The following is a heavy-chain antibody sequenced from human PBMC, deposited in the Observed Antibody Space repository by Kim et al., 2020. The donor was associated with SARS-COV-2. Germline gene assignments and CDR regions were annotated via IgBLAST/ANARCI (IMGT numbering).Heavy chain of an antibody. V-gene: IGHV3-48*03. J-gene: IGHJ6*03. CDR3: ARDDHDIVGRYYYYMDV. D-gene: IGHD1-1*01. Sequence: VKGRFTISRDNAKNSLYLQMNSLRAEDTAVYYCARDDHDIVGRYYYYMDVWGKGTTVTVSS.